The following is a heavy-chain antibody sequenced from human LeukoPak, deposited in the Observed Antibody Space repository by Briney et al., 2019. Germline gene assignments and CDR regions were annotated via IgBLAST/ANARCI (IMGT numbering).Heavy chain of an antibody. CDR2: IRSKAYGGTT. D-gene: IGHD4-17*01. Sequence: PGGSLRLSCTASGFTFGDYAMSWVRQAPGKGLEWVGFIRSKAYGGTTEYAASVKGRFTISRDDSKSIAYLQMNSLKTEDTAVYYCTSGVDYGDRFYYYHGMDVWGQGTTVTVSS. V-gene: IGHV3-49*04. CDR3: TSGVDYGDRFYYYHGMDV. CDR1: GFTFGDYA. J-gene: IGHJ6*02.